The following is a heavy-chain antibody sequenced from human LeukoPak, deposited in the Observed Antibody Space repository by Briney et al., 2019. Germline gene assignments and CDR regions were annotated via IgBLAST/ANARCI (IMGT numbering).Heavy chain of an antibody. V-gene: IGHV1-69*04. CDR1: GGTFSSYA. Sequence: GASVKVSCKASGGTFSSYAISWVRQAPGQGLEWMGRIIPILGIANYAQKFQGRVTITADKSTSTAYMELSSLRSEDTAVYYCARDFWDSSSWYLGAFDIWGQGTMVTVSS. D-gene: IGHD6-13*01. CDR3: ARDFWDSSSWYLGAFDI. CDR2: IIPILGIA. J-gene: IGHJ3*02.